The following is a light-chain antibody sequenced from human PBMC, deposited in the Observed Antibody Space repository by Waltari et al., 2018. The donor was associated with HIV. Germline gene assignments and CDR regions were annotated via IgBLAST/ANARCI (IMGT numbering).Light chain of an antibody. Sequence: DVVMTQTPLSLSVIPGQPASISCKSSQSLLHSDGKTYLYWYLQKSGQPPQLLIYEVSNRFSGVPARFSGNGSGADFTLKISRVELEDVGVYYCMQTIQPPYTFGQGTNLEIK. CDR1: QSLLHSDGKTY. CDR3: MQTIQPPYT. V-gene: IGKV2D-29*01. J-gene: IGKJ2*01. CDR2: EVS.